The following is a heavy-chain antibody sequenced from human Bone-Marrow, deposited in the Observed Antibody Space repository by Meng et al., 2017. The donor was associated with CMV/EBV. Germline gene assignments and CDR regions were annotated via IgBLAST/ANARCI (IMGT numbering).Heavy chain of an antibody. V-gene: IGHV3-30*02. J-gene: IGHJ5*02. CDR3: AREGVVAADNWFDP. CDR1: GFTFSSYG. Sequence: QVQLVESGGGVVQPGGSLRLSCAASGFTFSSYGMHWVRQAPGKGLEWVAFIRYDGSNKYYADSVKGRFTISRDNSKNTLYLQMNSLRAEDTAVYYCAREGVVAADNWFDPWGQGTLVTVS. D-gene: IGHD2-15*01. CDR2: IRYDGSNK.